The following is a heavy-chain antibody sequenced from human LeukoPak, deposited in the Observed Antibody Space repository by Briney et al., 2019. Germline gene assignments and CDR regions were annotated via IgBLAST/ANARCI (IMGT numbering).Heavy chain of an antibody. CDR1: GYTFTSYD. J-gene: IGHJ4*02. CDR2: MNPNSGNT. V-gene: IGHV1-8*01. Sequence: ASVTVSFKASGYTFTSYDINWVRQATGQGLEWMGWMNPNSGNTGYAQKFQGRVTMTRNTSISTAYMELSSLRSEDTAVYYCARSYPSTFGGVMWDYWGQGTLVTVSS. CDR3: ARSYPSTFGGVMWDY. D-gene: IGHD3-16*01.